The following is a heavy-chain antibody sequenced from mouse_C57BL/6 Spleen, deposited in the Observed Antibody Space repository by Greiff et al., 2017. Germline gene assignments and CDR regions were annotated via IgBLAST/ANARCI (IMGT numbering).Heavy chain of an antibody. Sequence: GKLMESGGDLVKPGGSLKLSCAASGFTFSSYGMSWVRQTPDKRLEWVATISSGGSYTYYPDSVKGRFTISRDNAKNTLYLQMSSLKSEDTAMYYCARHSGSSYDYAMDYWGQGTSVTVSS. V-gene: IGHV5-6*02. CDR2: ISSGGSYT. CDR3: ARHSGSSYDYAMDY. CDR1: GFTFSSYG. J-gene: IGHJ4*01. D-gene: IGHD1-1*01.